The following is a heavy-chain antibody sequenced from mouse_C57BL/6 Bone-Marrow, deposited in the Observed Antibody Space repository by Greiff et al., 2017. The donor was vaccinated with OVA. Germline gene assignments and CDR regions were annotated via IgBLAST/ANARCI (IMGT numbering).Heavy chain of an antibody. Sequence: QVQLQHPGAELVKPGASVKLSCKASGYTFTSYWMQWVKQRPGQGLEWIGEIDPSDSYTNYNQKFKGKATLTVDTSSSTAYLQLSSLTSEESAVYYCARLIYYYGSSDCDYWGQGTTLTVSS. CDR1: GYTFTSYW. CDR2: IDPSDSYT. D-gene: IGHD1-1*01. V-gene: IGHV1-50*01. CDR3: ARLIYYYGSSDCDY. J-gene: IGHJ2*01.